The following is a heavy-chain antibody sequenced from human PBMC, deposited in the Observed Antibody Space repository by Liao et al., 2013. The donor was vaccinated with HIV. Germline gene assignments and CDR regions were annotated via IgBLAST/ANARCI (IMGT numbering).Heavy chain of an antibody. CDR1: GGSIRSGTYY. D-gene: IGHD4-11*01. CDR2: LITTETT. CDR3: ARDGGLQQQVGVAFDI. V-gene: IGHV4-61*02. J-gene: IGHJ3*02. Sequence: QVQLLESGPGLVKPSQTLSLTCSVSGGSIRSGTYYWSWIRQPAGKGLGRGIGRLITTETTDYNPSLKSRVTISVDTSKNEFSLELSSVTAADTAVYYCARDGGLQQQVGVAFDIWGPRGQWSPSLQ.